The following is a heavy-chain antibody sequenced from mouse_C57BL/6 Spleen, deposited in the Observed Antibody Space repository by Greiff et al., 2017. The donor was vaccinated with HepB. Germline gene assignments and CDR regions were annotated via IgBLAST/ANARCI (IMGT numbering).Heavy chain of an antibody. D-gene: IGHD2-2*01. CDR3: ARRDGYEGGYYFDY. V-gene: IGHV1-39*01. J-gene: IGHJ2*01. Sequence: VHVKQSGPELVKPGASVKISCKASGYSFTDYNMNWVKQSNGKSLEWIGVINPNYGTTSYNQKFKGKATLTVDQSSSTAYMQLNSLTSEDSAVYYCARRDGYEGGYYFDYWGQGTTLTVSS. CDR1: GYSFTDYN. CDR2: INPNYGTT.